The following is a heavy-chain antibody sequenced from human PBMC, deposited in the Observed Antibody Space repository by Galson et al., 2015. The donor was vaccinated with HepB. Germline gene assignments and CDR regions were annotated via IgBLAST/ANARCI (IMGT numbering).Heavy chain of an antibody. J-gene: IGHJ4*02. CDR2: ISNDGSKT. CDR1: GFTFRSYA. Sequence: SLRLSCAASGFTFRSYALYWVRQAPGKGLEWVAVISNDGSKTDYADSVKGRFTISRDNSKNTLYLQMIGLRADDTAVYHCVRDHHRVPGAMGLLDYWGQGVLVTVSS. CDR3: VRDHHRVPGAMGLLDY. D-gene: IGHD2-2*01. V-gene: IGHV3-30*04.